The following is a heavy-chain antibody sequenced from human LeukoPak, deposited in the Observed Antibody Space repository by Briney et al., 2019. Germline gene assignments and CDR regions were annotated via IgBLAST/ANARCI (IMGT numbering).Heavy chain of an antibody. J-gene: IGHJ4*02. CDR1: GFTLTNYG. V-gene: IGHV3-21*06. CDR2: ITGYGGVT. CDR3: LRGDRRDY. Sequence: GGSLRLSCSASGFTLTNYGMNWVRQAPGKGLEWVSGITGYGGVTYCVDSLKGRFIISRDNAKDSLYLQMNSLRVEDTAVYYCLRGDRRDYWGQGTLVTVSS.